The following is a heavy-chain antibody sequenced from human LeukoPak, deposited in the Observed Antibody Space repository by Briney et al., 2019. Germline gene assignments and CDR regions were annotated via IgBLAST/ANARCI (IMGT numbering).Heavy chain of an antibody. CDR3: ANTLQPWFITPLDY. J-gene: IGHJ4*02. Sequence: QAGGSLRLSCAASGFTFSSYAMSWVRQAPGKGLEWVSAISGSGGSTYYADSVKGRFTISRDNSKNTLYLQMNSLRAEDTAVYYCANTLQPWFITPLDYWGQGTLVTVSS. CDR1: GFTFSSYA. V-gene: IGHV3-23*01. CDR2: ISGSGGST. D-gene: IGHD5-18*01.